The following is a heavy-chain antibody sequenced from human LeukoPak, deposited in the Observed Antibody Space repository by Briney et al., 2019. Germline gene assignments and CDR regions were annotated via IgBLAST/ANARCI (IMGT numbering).Heavy chain of an antibody. CDR1: GGTFSSYA. CDR2: IIPIFGTA. V-gene: IGHV1-69*13. D-gene: IGHD6-6*01. Sequence: GASVKVSCKASGGTFSSYAISWVRQAPGQGLEWMGGIIPIFGTANYAQKFQGRVTITADESTSTAYMELSSLRSEDMAVYYCARVGGYSSLYYFDYWGQGTLVTVSS. CDR3: ARVGGYSSLYYFDY. J-gene: IGHJ4*02.